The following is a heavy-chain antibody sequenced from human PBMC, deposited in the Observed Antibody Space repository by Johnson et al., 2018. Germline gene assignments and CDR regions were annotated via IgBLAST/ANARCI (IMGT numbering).Heavy chain of an antibody. D-gene: IGHD1-26*01. Sequence: VQLVQSGGGLVQPGGSXKLSCAASGFTFSGSAMHWVRQASGKGLEWVGRIRSKANSYATAYAASVKGRFTISRDDSKNTAYLQMNSLRTEDTAVYYCTSSVSYYFDYWGQGTLITVSS. CDR2: IRSKANSYAT. J-gene: IGHJ4*02. CDR1: GFTFSGSA. V-gene: IGHV3-73*01. CDR3: TSSVSYYFDY.